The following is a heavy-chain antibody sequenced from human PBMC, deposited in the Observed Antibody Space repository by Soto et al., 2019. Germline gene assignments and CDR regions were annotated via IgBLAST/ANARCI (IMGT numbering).Heavy chain of an antibody. J-gene: IGHJ6*03. Sequence: GGSLRLSCAASGFTFSSYAMSWVRQAPGKGLEWVSAISGSGGSTYYADSVKGRFTISRDNSKNTLYLQMNSLRAEDTAVYYCAKESPTIFGVGSYYMDVWGKGTTVTVSS. CDR2: ISGSGGST. D-gene: IGHD3-3*01. CDR1: GFTFSSYA. V-gene: IGHV3-23*01. CDR3: AKESPTIFGVGSYYMDV.